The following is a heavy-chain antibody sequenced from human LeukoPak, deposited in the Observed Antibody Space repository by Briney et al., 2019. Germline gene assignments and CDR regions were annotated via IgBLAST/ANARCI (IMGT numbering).Heavy chain of an antibody. CDR3: ARGVVGIPFDP. CDR2: IYHSGST. V-gene: IGHV4-30-2*01. J-gene: IGHJ5*02. CDR1: GGSISSGGYS. D-gene: IGHD2-21*01. Sequence: PSETLSLTCVVSGGSISSGGYSWSSIRQPPGKGLEWIGYIYHSGSTYYNPSLKSRVTISVDRSKNQFSLKLSSVTAADTAVYYCARGVVGIPFDPWGQGTLVTVSS.